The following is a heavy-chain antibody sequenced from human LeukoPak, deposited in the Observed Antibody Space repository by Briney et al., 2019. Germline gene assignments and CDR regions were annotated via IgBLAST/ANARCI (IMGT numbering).Heavy chain of an antibody. CDR1: GFTFSTYS. CDR2: ISSSSTYI. J-gene: IGHJ5*02. CDR3: ARDPWAAAAA. V-gene: IGHV3-21*01. Sequence: DPGGSLRLSCTASGFTFSTYSMNWVRQAPGKGLEWVSSISSSSTYIHYADSVKGRFTISRDNAKNSLYLQMNSLRAEDTALYYCARDPWAAAAAWGQGTLVTVSS. D-gene: IGHD6-13*01.